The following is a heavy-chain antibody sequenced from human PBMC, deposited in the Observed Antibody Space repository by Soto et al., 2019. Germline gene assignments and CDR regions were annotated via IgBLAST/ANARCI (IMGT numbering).Heavy chain of an antibody. CDR3: ARLSLLIGDYDDY. Sequence: SQTLSLTCAISGDSVSSNSAAWNWIRQSPSRGLEWLGRTYYRSKWYNDYAVSVKSRITINPDTSKNQFSLKLSSVTAADTAVYYCARLSLLIGDYDDYWGQGTLVTVSS. J-gene: IGHJ4*02. V-gene: IGHV6-1*01. D-gene: IGHD4-17*01. CDR1: GDSVSSNSAA. CDR2: TYYRSKWYN.